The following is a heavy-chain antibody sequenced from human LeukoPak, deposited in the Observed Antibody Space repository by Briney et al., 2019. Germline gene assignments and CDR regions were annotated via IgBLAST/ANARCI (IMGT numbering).Heavy chain of an antibody. CDR3: ARRYYYDSSGYPTTHWYFDL. CDR2: IYYSGST. D-gene: IGHD3-22*01. Sequence: SETLSLTCTVSGGSISSGDYYWSWIRQPPGKGLEWIGYIYYSGSTYYNPSPKSRVTISVDTSKNQFSLKLSSVTAADTAVYYCARRYYYDSSGYPTTHWYFDLWGRGTLVTVSS. V-gene: IGHV4-30-4*01. J-gene: IGHJ2*01. CDR1: GGSISSGDYY.